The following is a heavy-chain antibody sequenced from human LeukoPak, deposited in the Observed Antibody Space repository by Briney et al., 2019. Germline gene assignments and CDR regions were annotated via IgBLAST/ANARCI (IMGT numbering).Heavy chain of an antibody. V-gene: IGHV4-61*02. Sequence: SETLSLTCTVSGGSISSSHYYWGWIRQPPGTGLEWIGRIYTSGSTNYNPSLKSRVTISIDTSKNQFSLKLSSVTAADTAVYYCARANYYGSKSLDYWGQGSLVTVSS. J-gene: IGHJ4*02. D-gene: IGHD3-10*01. CDR1: GGSISSSHYY. CDR2: IYTSGST. CDR3: ARANYYGSKSLDY.